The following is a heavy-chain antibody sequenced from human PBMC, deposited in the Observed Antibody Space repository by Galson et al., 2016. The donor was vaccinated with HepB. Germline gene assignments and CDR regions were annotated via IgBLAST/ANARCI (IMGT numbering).Heavy chain of an antibody. CDR1: GYTFTNYG. CDR3: ARGGDCTTSNCRRSWYFEL. CDR2: ISGRNGNT. D-gene: IGHD2-8*01. Sequence: SVKVSCKASGYTFTNYGIIWVRQAPGEGLEWMGWISGRNGNTNYAHKFQGRVTMATETSTSTAYMELGSLRSDDTAMYYCARGGDCTTSNCRRSWYFELWGRGTLVTVSS. J-gene: IGHJ2*01. V-gene: IGHV1-18*01.